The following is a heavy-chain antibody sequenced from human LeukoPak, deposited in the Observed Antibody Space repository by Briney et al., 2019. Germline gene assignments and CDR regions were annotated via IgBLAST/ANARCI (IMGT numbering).Heavy chain of an antibody. D-gene: IGHD2-15*01. CDR2: IYTSGST. Sequence: SETLSLTCTVSGGSITSGTYYWSWIRQPAGKGLEWIGRIYTSGSTNYNPSLKSRVTISVDRSKNQFSLKLSSVTAADTAVYYCARGVGGYCSGGSCYSGPNWFDPWGQGTLVTVSS. V-gene: IGHV4-61*02. CDR1: GGSITSGTYY. CDR3: ARGVGGYCSGGSCYSGPNWFDP. J-gene: IGHJ5*02.